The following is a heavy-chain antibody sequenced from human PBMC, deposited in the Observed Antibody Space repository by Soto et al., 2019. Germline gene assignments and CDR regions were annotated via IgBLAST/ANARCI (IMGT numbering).Heavy chain of an antibody. CDR1: GFTFSSYS. J-gene: IGHJ6*03. D-gene: IGHD3-3*01. CDR3: ARASVLRFLEWLKGETYYYYYYMDV. Sequence: GGSLRLSCAASGFTFSSYSMNWVRQAPGKGLEWVSDISSSSSTIYYADSVKGRFTISRDNSKNTLYLQMNSLRAEDTAVYYCARASVLRFLEWLKGETYYYYYYMDVWGKGTTVTVSS. CDR2: ISSSSSTI. V-gene: IGHV3-48*01.